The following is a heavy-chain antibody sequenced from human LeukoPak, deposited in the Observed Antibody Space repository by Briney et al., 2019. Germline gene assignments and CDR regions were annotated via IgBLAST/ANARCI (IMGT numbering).Heavy chain of an antibody. Sequence: GSLRLSCAASGFTFSDYDMHWVRQATGKGLEWVSAIGTAGDTYYTCSVKGRFTISRENAKNSLYLQMNSLRAGDTAVYYCARVAKERVGGVYYFDYWGQGTLVTVSS. CDR2: IGTAGDT. CDR1: GFTFSDYD. CDR3: ARVAKERVGGVYYFDY. D-gene: IGHD1-1*01. J-gene: IGHJ4*02. V-gene: IGHV3-13*01.